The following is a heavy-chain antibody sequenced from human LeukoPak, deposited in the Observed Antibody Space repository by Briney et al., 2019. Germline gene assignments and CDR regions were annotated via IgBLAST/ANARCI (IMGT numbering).Heavy chain of an antibody. D-gene: IGHD3-10*01. CDR3: AKVWAYDDSGNPYWHVDL. CDR1: GFTFNNYA. J-gene: IGHJ2*01. CDR2: ISASGAIT. V-gene: IGHV3-23*01. Sequence: GGSLRLSCSASGFTFNNYAMSWVRQAPGKGLEWVSGISASGAITYYADSVKGRFTVSRDNSKSTLYLQMNSLRAEDTAVYYCAKVWAYDDSGNPYWHVDLWGRGTLVTVSS.